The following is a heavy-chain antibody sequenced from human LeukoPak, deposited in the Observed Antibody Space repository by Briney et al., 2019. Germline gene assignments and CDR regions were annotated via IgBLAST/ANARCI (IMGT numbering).Heavy chain of an antibody. V-gene: IGHV3-7*01. Sequence: GGSLRLSCAASGFTFSSYAMSWVRQAPGKGLEWVANIKQDGSEKYYVDSVKGRFTISRDNAKNSLYLQMNSLRAEDTAVYYCARVWGYYDSSGYYYVDWYFDLWGRGTLVTVSS. J-gene: IGHJ2*01. CDR3: ARVWGYYDSSGYYYVDWYFDL. CDR1: GFTFSSYA. D-gene: IGHD3-22*01. CDR2: IKQDGSEK.